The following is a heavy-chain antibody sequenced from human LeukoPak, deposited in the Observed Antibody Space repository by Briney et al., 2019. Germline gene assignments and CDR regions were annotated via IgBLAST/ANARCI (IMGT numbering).Heavy chain of an antibody. J-gene: IGHJ4*02. CDR3: ARGEDIVVVPAANYFDY. CDR1: GYTFTSYY. Sequence: ASVKVSCTASGYTFTSYYMHWVRQAPGQGLEWMGIINPSGGSTSYAQKFQGRVTMTRDTSTSTVYMELSSLRSEDTAVYYCARGEDIVVVPAANYFDYWGQGTLVTVSS. V-gene: IGHV1-46*03. D-gene: IGHD2-2*01. CDR2: INPSGGST.